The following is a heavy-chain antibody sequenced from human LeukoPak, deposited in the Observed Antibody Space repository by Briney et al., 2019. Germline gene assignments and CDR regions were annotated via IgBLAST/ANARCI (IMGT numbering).Heavy chain of an antibody. CDR3: ARVGLKSWYFDL. J-gene: IGHJ2*01. V-gene: IGHV1-69*02. CDR2: IIPILGIA. CDR1: GGTFSSYT. Sequence: SVKVSCKASGGTFSSYTISWVRQAPGQGLEWMGRIIPILGIANYAQKFQGRVTITADKSTSTAYMELSSLRSEDAAVYYCARVGLKSWYFDLWGRGTLVTVSS. D-gene: IGHD1-26*01.